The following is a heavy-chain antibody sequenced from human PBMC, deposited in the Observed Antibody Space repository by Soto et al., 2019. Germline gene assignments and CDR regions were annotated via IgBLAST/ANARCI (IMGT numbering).Heavy chain of an antibody. CDR3: ARVPPNFYYDGMDV. CDR1: GFPFSSYE. V-gene: IGHV3-48*03. Sequence: GGTLRLSCAASGFPFSSYEMNWVRQAPGKGLERVSYISSRGSTIKYADSVKGRFTISRDNAKNSLYLQMNSLRAEDTAVYYCARVPPNFYYDGMDVWGQGTTVTVSS. CDR2: ISSRGSTI. J-gene: IGHJ6*02.